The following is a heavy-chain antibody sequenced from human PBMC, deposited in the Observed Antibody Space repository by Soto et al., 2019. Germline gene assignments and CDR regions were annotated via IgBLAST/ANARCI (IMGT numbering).Heavy chain of an antibody. J-gene: IGHJ3*02. CDR1: GGSISSYY. CDR3: ARDQQWLGAFDI. V-gene: IGHV4-4*07. CDR2: VSASGDT. Sequence: SETLSLTCTISGGSISSYYWTWIRLPAGKGLEWIGRVSASGDTDYNASLKTRVTMSVDTSKNQISLKLTSVTAADTAMYYCARDQQWLGAFDIWGQGTKVTVSS. D-gene: IGHD6-19*01.